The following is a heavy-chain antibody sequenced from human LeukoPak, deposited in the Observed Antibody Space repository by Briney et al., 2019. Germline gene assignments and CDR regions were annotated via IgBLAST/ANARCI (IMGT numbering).Heavy chain of an antibody. CDR2: INPNSGGT. J-gene: IGHJ4*02. Sequence: GASVKVSCKASGYTFTGYYMHWVRQAPGQGLEWMGWINPNSGGTNYVQKFQGRVTMTRDTSISTAYMELSRLRSEDTAVYYCATERVAKGYCSGGSCYYFDYWGQGTLVTVSS. CDR3: ATERVAKGYCSGGSCYYFDY. D-gene: IGHD2-15*01. CDR1: GYTFTGYY. V-gene: IGHV1-2*02.